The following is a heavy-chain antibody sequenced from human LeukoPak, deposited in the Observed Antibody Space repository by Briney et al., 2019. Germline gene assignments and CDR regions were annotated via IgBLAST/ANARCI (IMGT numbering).Heavy chain of an antibody. V-gene: IGHV3-30*02. CDR2: IQYDGSNK. Sequence: GGSLRLSCAVSGFTFSSYGMHWVRQAPGKGLEWVAFIQYDGSNKKYADSVKGRFTISRDNSKNTLYLQMNSLRAEDTAVYYCARRIQGMAPYYFDYWGQGTLVTVSS. D-gene: IGHD5-24*01. J-gene: IGHJ4*02. CDR3: ARRIQGMAPYYFDY. CDR1: GFTFSSYG.